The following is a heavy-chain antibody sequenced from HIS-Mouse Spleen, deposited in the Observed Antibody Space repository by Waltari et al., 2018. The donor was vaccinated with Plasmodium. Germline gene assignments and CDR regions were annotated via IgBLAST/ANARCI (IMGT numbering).Heavy chain of an antibody. CDR2: IKQDGSEK. Sequence: AASGFPFSSYWMRWVRQVPGKGLEWVANIKQDGSEKYYVDSVKGRFTISRDNAKNSLYLQMNSLRAEDTAVYYCARDRRGYWCFDLWGRGTLVTVSS. D-gene: IGHD5-12*01. J-gene: IGHJ2*01. CDR3: ARDRRGYWCFDL. V-gene: IGHV3-7*01. CDR1: GFPFSSYW.